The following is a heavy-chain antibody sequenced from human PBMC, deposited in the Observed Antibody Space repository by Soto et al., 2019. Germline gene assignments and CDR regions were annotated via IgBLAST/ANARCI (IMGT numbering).Heavy chain of an antibody. CDR1: GYTFTNYD. J-gene: IGHJ6*02. CDR3: ARVYYAFWSAHLYYHGLDV. Sequence: ASVKVSCKASGYTFTNYDINWVRQATGQGLEWMGKINPKSGSTGYPQKFQDRVTMTRDSSISTAYMELSSLTSEDTAVYYCARVYYAFWSAHLYYHGLDVWGQGTAVTVSS. V-gene: IGHV1-8*01. D-gene: IGHD3-3*01. CDR2: INPKSGST.